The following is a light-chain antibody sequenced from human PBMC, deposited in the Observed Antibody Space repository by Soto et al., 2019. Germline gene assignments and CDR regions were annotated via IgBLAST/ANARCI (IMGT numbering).Light chain of an antibody. CDR1: QGISNF. J-gene: IGKJ3*01. CDR2: AAS. CDR3: QQLNSYLFT. Sequence: DIPLTQSPSFLSASVGDRVTITCRARQGISNFLAWYQQKPGKAPKLLIYAASTLQSGGPSRFSGSGSGTEFTLTISSLQPEDFATYYCQQLNSYLFTFGPGTKVDIK. V-gene: IGKV1-9*01.